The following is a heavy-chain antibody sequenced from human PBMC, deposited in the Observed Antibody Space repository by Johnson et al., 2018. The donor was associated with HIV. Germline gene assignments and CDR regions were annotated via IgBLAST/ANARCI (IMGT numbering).Heavy chain of an antibody. CDR2: KSYDGSNK. CDR1: AFSFSSYG. CDR3: AGQVRAFDI. D-gene: IGHD6-19*01. Sequence: QVQLVESGGGVVQPGRSLRLSCAASAFSFSSYGMHWVRQAPGKGLEWVAVKSYDGSNKYYADSVKGRFTISRDNSMHTMYLQMNSLRAEDTAVYYCAGQVRAFDIWGQGTMVTVSS. J-gene: IGHJ3*02. V-gene: IGHV3-30*03.